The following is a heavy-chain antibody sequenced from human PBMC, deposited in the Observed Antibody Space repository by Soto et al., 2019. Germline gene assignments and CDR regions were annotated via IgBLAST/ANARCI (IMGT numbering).Heavy chain of an antibody. J-gene: IGHJ4*02. CDR3: ACHPSLNGVPKWFDD. CDR1: GYSFTSYW. V-gene: IGHV5-10-1*01. CDR2: IDPSDYYT. Sequence: RESLKISCKGYGYSFTSYWISWVRQMPGKGLEWMGRIDPSDYYTNYSPSFQGHVTISADKSISTAYLQWISLKASGTAMYYCACHPSLNGVPKWFDDRGQGTLVTVSS. D-gene: IGHD2-8*01.